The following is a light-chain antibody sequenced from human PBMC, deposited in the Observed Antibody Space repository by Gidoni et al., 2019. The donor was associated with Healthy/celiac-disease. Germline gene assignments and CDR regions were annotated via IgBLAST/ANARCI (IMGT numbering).Light chain of an antibody. CDR2: DAS. CDR1: QSVSSY. V-gene: IGKV3-11*01. Sequence: EIVLTQSPATLSLSPGERATLSCRASQSVSSYLSWYQQNPGQAPRLLIYDASNRATGIPAMFRGSVSGTVFTLTISSLEPEYFAVYYFQQRSNCPYPFGQGTKLEIK. CDR3: QQRSNCPYP. J-gene: IGKJ2*01.